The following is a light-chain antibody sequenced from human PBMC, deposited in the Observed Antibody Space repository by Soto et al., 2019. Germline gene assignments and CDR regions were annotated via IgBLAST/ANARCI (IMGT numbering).Light chain of an antibody. Sequence: QSVLTQPPSVSGAPGQRVNISCTGSSSNIGAGYDVHWYQLLPGTAPKLLIYANNNRPSGVPDRFSGSRSGTSASLAITGLQAEDEADYYCQSYDSSLSASVVFGGGTKLTVL. V-gene: IGLV1-40*01. J-gene: IGLJ2*01. CDR3: QSYDSSLSASVV. CDR1: SSNIGAGYD. CDR2: ANN.